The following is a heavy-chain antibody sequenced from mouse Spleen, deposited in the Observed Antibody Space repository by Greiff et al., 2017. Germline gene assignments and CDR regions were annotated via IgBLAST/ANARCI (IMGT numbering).Heavy chain of an antibody. Sequence: VQLQQPGAELVKPGASVKLSCKASGYTFTSYWMQWVKQRPGQGLEWIGEIDPSDSYTNYNQKFKGKATLTVDTSSSTAYMQLSSLTSEDSAVYYCARWDADLYAMDYWGQGTSVTVSS. J-gene: IGHJ4*01. CDR2: IDPSDSYT. CDR3: ARWDADLYAMDY. D-gene: IGHD4-1*01. CDR1: GYTFTSYW. V-gene: IGHV1-50*01.